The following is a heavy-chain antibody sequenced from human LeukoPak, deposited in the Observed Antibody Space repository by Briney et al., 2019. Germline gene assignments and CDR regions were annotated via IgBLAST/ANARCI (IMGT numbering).Heavy chain of an antibody. CDR1: GGTFSRYA. CDR2: IIPIFHSA. Sequence: VRVSCKTSGGTFSRYAINWVRQAPGQGLEWMGRIIPIFHSANYAQKFQGRVTITTEQSTSTAYMELRSLKSEDTAVYYCARDIPGSSGHFNDAFDMWGQGTMVTVSS. D-gene: IGHD3-22*01. J-gene: IGHJ3*02. V-gene: IGHV1-69*05. CDR3: ARDIPGSSGHFNDAFDM.